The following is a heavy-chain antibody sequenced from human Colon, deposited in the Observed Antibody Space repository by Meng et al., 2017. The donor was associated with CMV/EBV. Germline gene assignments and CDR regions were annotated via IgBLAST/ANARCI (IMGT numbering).Heavy chain of an antibody. D-gene: IGHD3/OR15-3a*01. J-gene: IGHJ3*02. CDR2: LHRGEST. CDR3: ARTKRGLNGFDI. V-gene: IGHV3-53*05. Sequence: GESLKISCVGSGFTVRSSYMSWVRQTPGKRLEWVASLHRGESTYNEDLVRGRFSISRDTDENTLHLQMNSLRPEDTAMYYCARTKRGLNGFDIWGQGTMVTVSS. CDR1: GFTVRSSY.